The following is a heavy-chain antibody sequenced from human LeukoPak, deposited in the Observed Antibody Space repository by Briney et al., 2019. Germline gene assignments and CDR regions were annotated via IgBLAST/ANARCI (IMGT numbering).Heavy chain of an antibody. Sequence: SETLSLTCTVSGGSLSSYYWSWIRQPPGKGLEWIGEINHSGSTNYNPSLKSRVTISVDTSKNQFSLKLSSVTAADTAVYYCARGGGYNWFDPWGQGTLVTVSS. CDR3: ARGGGYNWFDP. V-gene: IGHV4-34*01. CDR2: INHSGST. CDR1: GGSLSSYY. J-gene: IGHJ5*02.